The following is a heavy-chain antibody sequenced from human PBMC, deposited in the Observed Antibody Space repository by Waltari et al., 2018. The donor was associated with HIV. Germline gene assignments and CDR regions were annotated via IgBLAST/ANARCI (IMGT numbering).Heavy chain of an antibody. J-gene: IGHJ4*02. CDR2: IKEDGGER. Sequence: LEESGGGAVQPGESLRLSCEASGLSFGRFWISWVRQVSGKGLEWVADIKEDGGERNVVDSVKGRFTVSRDNAKNLLILKMDNLKMEDSGIYYCARGAGSVWGQGTLVTVSS. CDR3: ARGAGSV. CDR1: GLSFGRFW. V-gene: IGHV3-7*01.